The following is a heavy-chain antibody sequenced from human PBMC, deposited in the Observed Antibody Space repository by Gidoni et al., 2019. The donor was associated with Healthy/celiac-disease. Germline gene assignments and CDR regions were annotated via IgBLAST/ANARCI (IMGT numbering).Heavy chain of an antibody. Sequence: QVHLQESGPGVVKPSQPPSLTCTVSVGFLTSGGYYWSCSRQHPGKRLEWIGYIDYSGSNYYNPSLKSRVTISVDTSKNQFSLKLSSGTAADTAVYYCARGGKDILATNWFDPWGQGTLVTVSS. V-gene: IGHV4-31*03. J-gene: IGHJ5*02. D-gene: IGHD3-9*01. CDR1: VGFLTSGGYY. CDR3: ARGGKDILATNWFDP. CDR2: IDYSGSN.